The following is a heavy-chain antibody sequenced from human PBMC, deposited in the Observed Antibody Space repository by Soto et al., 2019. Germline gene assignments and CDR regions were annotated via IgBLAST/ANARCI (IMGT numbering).Heavy chain of an antibody. J-gene: IGHJ4*02. CDR1: GFAFSTYG. CDR2: TTSDGARI. V-gene: IGHV3-30*03. D-gene: IGHD1-26*01. Sequence: QVQLVESGGGVVQPGRSLRLSCAASGFAFSTYGMHWVRQAPGKGLEWVAVTTSDGARINYADSVKGRFTIYRDNSRTTLYLQVNSLRVDDTAVYSCACKNPGREWELPDYWGQGTMVTVSS. CDR3: ACKNPGREWELPDY.